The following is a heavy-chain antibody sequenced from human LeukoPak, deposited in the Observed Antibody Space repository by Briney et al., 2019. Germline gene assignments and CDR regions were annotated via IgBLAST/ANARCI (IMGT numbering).Heavy chain of an antibody. CDR2: IKSKTDGGTT. CDR3: TTDWSGIVVVPAAMFDY. Sequence: GGSLRLSCAASVFTFSNAWMSWVRQAPGKGLEWVGRIKSKTDGGTTDYAAPVKGRFTISRDDSKNTLYLQMNSLKTEDTAVYYCTTDWSGIVVVPAAMFDYWGQGTLATVSS. CDR1: VFTFSNAW. J-gene: IGHJ4*02. D-gene: IGHD2-2*01. V-gene: IGHV3-15*01.